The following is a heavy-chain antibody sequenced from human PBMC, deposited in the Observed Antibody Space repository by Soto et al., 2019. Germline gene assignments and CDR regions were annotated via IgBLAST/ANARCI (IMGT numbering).Heavy chain of an antibody. CDR1: GFTFSNYA. D-gene: IGHD7-27*01. CDR3: AKGTGQNWDLDY. J-gene: IGHJ4*02. Sequence: EVQLLESGGGSVKPGGSLRLSCAASGFTFSNYAMHWVRRPPGKGLEWVSSISHSGGTSYYADSVTGQVGSSRDSIVNTLYLQMNRLRGEDTAVYYWAKGTGQNWDLDYWGQGTLVSVSP. V-gene: IGHV3-23*01. CDR2: ISHSGGTS.